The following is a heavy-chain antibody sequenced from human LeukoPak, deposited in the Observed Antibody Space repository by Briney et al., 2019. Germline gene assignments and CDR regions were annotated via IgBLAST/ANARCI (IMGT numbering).Heavy chain of an antibody. Sequence: GGSLRLSCAASGFTFRNYGMHWVRQATGKGLQWVSFIWSDGNNRFYADSVKGRFTISRDNSKNMLYLQMDTLRAEDTALYYCAKDPGASVSGFYMDVWGKGTTVIVSS. D-gene: IGHD2-8*02. J-gene: IGHJ6*03. CDR1: GFTFRNYG. CDR2: IWSDGNNR. CDR3: AKDPGASVSGFYMDV. V-gene: IGHV3-30*02.